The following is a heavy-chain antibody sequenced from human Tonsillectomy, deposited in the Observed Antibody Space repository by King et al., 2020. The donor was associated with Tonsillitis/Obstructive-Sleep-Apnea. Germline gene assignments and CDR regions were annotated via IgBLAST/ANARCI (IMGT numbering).Heavy chain of an antibody. J-gene: IGHJ6*03. CDR2: IYYSGTT. CDR1: GGSVSSRSYY. D-gene: IGHD3-3*01. CDR3: VSHHEDDDGNYYSYMDV. Sequence: QLQESGPGLVKPSETLSLTCTVSGGSVSSRSYYWGWIRQPPGKGLEWIGSIYYSGTTYYNPPLKSRVTISVDTSRDQFSLKLLSVTATDTAVYYCVSHHEDDDGNYYSYMDVWGKGTTVTVSS. V-gene: IGHV4-39*01.